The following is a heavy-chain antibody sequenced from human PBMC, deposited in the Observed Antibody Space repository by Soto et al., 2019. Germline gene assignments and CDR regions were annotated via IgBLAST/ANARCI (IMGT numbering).Heavy chain of an antibody. CDR3: ARVFIGGSSLGDALDI. CDR2: IYYSGST. V-gene: IGHV4-31*03. CDR1: GGSMSSGGYY. D-gene: IGHD6-13*01. J-gene: IGHJ3*02. Sequence: QVQLQESGPGLVKPSQTLSLTCTVSGGSMSSGGYYWSWIRQHPGKGLEWIGYIYYSGSTYYNPTLKSRLTISADTSKNQSSLKLSSMTAADTAVYYCARVFIGGSSLGDALDIWGQGTMVTVSS.